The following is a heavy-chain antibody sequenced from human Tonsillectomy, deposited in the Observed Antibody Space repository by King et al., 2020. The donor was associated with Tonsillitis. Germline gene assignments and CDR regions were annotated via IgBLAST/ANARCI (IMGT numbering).Heavy chain of an antibody. V-gene: IGHV1-2*02. CDR3: AGGTSKSNFYFGLDV. D-gene: IGHD4-11*01. J-gene: IGHJ6*02. CDR1: GYTFTGYY. Sequence: VQLVESGAEVKKPGASVKVSCKASGYTFTGYYIHWVRQAPGQGLEWMGWINPSSGGTTYAQKFQGRVTMTRDTSIITAYMELSRLRSDDTALYFCAGGTSKSNFYFGLDVWGQGTTVTVSS. CDR2: INPSSGGT.